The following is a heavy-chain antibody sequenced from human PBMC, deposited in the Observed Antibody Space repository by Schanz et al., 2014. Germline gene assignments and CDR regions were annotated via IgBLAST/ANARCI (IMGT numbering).Heavy chain of an antibody. CDR1: GFTFSSYG. Sequence: EVQLLESGGGLVQPGGSLRLSCTASGFTFSSYGMHWVRQAPGKGLEWVSAISGSGGTIYYADSVKGRFTISRDNAKNSLYLEMNSLRAEDTALYYCARDRRNADLDYWGQGTLVTVSS. D-gene: IGHD1-1*01. CDR3: ARDRRNADLDY. CDR2: ISGSGGTI. J-gene: IGHJ4*02. V-gene: IGHV3-48*01.